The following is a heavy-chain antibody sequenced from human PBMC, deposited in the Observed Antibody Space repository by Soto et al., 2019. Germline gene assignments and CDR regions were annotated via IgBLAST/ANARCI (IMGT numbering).Heavy chain of an antibody. CDR2: IYPGDSDT. D-gene: IGHD6-13*01. CDR3: AREQQLVRNYYYGMDV. V-gene: IGHV5-51*01. CDR1: GYSFTSYW. J-gene: IGHJ6*02. Sequence: GESLKISCKGSGYSFTSYWIGWVRRMPGKGLEWMGIIYPGDSDTRYSPSFQGQVTISADKSISTAYLQWSSLKASDTAMYYCAREQQLVRNYYYGMDVWGQGTTVTVSS.